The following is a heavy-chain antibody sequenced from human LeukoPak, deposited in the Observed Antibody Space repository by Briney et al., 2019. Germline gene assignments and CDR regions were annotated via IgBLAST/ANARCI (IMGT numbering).Heavy chain of an antibody. CDR2: ISGSGGST. Sequence: GGSLRLSCAASGFTFSSYAMSWVGQAPGKGLEWVSSISGSGGSTHYADSVKGRFTISRDNPKNTLYLRMNSLRAEDTAVHYCAKAIVVVPDAIDYWGQGTLVTVSS. V-gene: IGHV3-23*01. D-gene: IGHD2-2*01. J-gene: IGHJ4*02. CDR3: AKAIVVVPDAIDY. CDR1: GFTFSSYA.